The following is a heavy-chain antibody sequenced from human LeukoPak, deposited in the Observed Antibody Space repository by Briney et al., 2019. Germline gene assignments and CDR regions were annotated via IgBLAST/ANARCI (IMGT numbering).Heavy chain of an antibody. V-gene: IGHV3-7*01. D-gene: IGHD3-10*01. CDR1: GFTPSRSW. CDR3: ARDVRMVRGGDIDY. CDR2: IKREGSEK. Sequence: PGGSLRLSCAASGFTPSRSWMSWVRAGPGGGVWWVANIKREGSEKYYVDSVKGRFTISRDNEKNSPYLQINRLRAEGTAVYYCARDVRMVRGGDIDYWGQGTLVSVSS. J-gene: IGHJ4*02.